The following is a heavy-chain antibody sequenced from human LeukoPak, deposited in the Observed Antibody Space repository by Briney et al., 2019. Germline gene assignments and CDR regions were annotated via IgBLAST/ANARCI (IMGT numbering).Heavy chain of an antibody. J-gene: IGHJ4*02. CDR1: GFTVSSNY. CDR2: IYSGGST. Sequence: GSLRLSCAASGFTVSSNYMSWVLQAPGKGLEWVSVIYSGGSTYYADSVKGRFAISSDNSKNTPYLQMNSLRAEDTAVYYCARDPPLGYCSSTSCPYYFDYWGQGTLVTVSS. D-gene: IGHD2-2*01. CDR3: ARDPPLGYCSSTSCPYYFDY. V-gene: IGHV3-66*01.